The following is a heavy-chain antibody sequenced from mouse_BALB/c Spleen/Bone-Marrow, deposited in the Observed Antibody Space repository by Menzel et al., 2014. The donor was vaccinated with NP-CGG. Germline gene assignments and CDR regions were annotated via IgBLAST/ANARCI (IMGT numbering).Heavy chain of an antibody. CDR3: SRGCFDF. CDR2: INPSNGRT. V-gene: IGHV1S81*02. CDR1: VYTLSSYW. Sequence: VQLQQSRAEPMKPGASVKLSCKASVYTLSSYWMHWVKPRPGQSLEWIGEINPSNGRTKYNEKVKSKAKLTVDKYSSTAYIQLSSLTSEDSAVYYCSRGCFDFWVQSTTLTVS. J-gene: IGHJ2*01.